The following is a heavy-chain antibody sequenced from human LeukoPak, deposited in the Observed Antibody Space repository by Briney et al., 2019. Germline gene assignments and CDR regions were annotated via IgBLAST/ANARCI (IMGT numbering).Heavy chain of an antibody. D-gene: IGHD4-23*01. CDR2: ISGSGGST. V-gene: IGHV3-23*01. J-gene: IGHJ4*02. CDR1: GFIFSLHV. Sequence: GSLXLSCAASGFIFSLHVMSWVRQAPGKGLEWVSLISGSGGSTYYANSVKGRFTISRDNSKNTVYLQMNSLRAEDTAVYYCARYDGGLGPFDYWGQGTLVTVSS. CDR3: ARYDGGLGPFDY.